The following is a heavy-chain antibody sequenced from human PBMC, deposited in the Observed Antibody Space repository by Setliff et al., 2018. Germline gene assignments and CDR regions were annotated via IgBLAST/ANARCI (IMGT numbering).Heavy chain of an antibody. Sequence: PGGSLRLSCAASGFTFSSYSMNWVRQAPGKGLEWVSSISSSSSYIYYADSVKGRFTISGDNAKNSLYLQMNSLRAEDTAVYYCASSSGGNYEAYFDYWGQGTLVTVSS. J-gene: IGHJ4*02. V-gene: IGHV3-21*01. D-gene: IGHD2-15*01. CDR2: ISSSSSYI. CDR1: GFTFSSYS. CDR3: ASSSGGNYEAYFDY.